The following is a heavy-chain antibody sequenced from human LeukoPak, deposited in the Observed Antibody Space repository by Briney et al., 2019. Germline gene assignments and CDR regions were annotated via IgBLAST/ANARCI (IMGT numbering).Heavy chain of an antibody. D-gene: IGHD4-11*01. CDR1: GGSLSSYY. CDR3: ARTDYSNTNWSDP. J-gene: IGHJ5*02. Sequence: SETLSLTCTVSGGSLSSYYWSWIRQPPGKGLEWIGYIHNSGSTHYNFSLKSRVTMSLDTSKNQFSLKLTSVTAADTAVYYCARTDYSNTNWSDPWGQGTLVTVSS. CDR2: IHNSGST. V-gene: IGHV4-59*12.